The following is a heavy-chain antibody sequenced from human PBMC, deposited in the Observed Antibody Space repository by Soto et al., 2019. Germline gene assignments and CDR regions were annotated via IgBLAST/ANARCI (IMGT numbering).Heavy chain of an antibody. D-gene: IGHD3-10*01. CDR1: GFTFSSYS. CDR3: ARDPHVNTYYYGSGSYYNYY. V-gene: IGHV3-21*01. Sequence: GGSLRLSCAASGFTFSSYSMNWVRQAPGKGLEWVSSISSSSSYIYYADSVKGRFTISRDNAKNSLYLQMNSLRAEDTAVYYCARDPHVNTYYYGSGSYYNYYWGQGTLVTV. J-gene: IGHJ4*02. CDR2: ISSSSSYI.